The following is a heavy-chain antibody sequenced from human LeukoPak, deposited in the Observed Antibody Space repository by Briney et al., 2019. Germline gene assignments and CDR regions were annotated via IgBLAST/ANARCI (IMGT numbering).Heavy chain of an antibody. Sequence: PSETLSLTCTVSGGSISSNSYYWGWIRQPPGKGLEWIGSIYYSGTTYYNPSLKSRVTISVDRSKNQFSLKLSSVTAADTAVYYCARAFGRPETVTVPFNWFDPWGQGTLVTVSS. CDR3: ARAFGRPETVTVPFNWFDP. D-gene: IGHD4-17*01. CDR2: IYYSGTT. J-gene: IGHJ5*02. V-gene: IGHV4-39*07. CDR1: GGSISSNSYY.